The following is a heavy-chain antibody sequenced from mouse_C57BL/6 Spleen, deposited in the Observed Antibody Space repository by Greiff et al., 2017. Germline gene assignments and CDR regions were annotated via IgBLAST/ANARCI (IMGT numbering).Heavy chain of an antibody. CDR1: GYAFTNYL. CDR3: AREPPFYYGSSYGYFDV. CDR2: INPGSGGT. Sequence: VQLQQSGAELVRPGTSVKVSCKASGYAFTNYLIEWVKQRPGQGLEWIGVINPGSGGTNYNEQFKGKATLTADKSSSTAYMQLSSLTSEDSAVYFCAREPPFYYGSSYGYFDVWGTGTTVTVSS. J-gene: IGHJ1*03. V-gene: IGHV1-54*01. D-gene: IGHD1-1*01.